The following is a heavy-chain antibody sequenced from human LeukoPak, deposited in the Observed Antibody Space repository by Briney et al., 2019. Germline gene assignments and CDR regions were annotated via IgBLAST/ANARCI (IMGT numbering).Heavy chain of an antibody. V-gene: IGHV4-39*01. CDR3: ARHKYSSGWPPEGAFAI. D-gene: IGHD6-19*01. Sequence: PSETLSLTCTVSGDCISSSSYYCGWIRQPPGKGLEWIGSIYYSGSTYYNSSLKSRVTISVDTSKNQFSLKLSSVTAADTAVYYCARHKYSSGWPPEGAFAIWGQGTMVTVSS. J-gene: IGHJ3*02. CDR1: GDCISSSSYY. CDR2: IYYSGST.